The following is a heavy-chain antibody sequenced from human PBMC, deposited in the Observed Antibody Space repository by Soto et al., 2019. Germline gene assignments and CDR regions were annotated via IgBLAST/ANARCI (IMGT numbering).Heavy chain of an antibody. CDR2: ISYDGTTT. J-gene: IGHJ5*02. CDR3: ARDQSPTVITSTHLDP. D-gene: IGHD4-17*01. Sequence: TGGSLRLSCAATGFTFRRYAMEWVRQAPGKGLEWVAVISYDGTTTFHADSVKGRFTISRDNSKNTLYLQMNSLTPEDTAVYYCARDQSPTVITSTHLDPWGQGALVTVSS. CDR1: GFTFRRYA. V-gene: IGHV3-30-3*01.